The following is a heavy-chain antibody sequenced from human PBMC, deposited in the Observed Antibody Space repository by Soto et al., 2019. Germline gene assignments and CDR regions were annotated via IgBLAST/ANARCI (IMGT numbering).Heavy chain of an antibody. D-gene: IGHD6-13*01. CDR1: GFTFSRYW. Sequence: EMQLVESGGGLVQPGESLRLSCAASGFTFSRYWMHWVRQSPEKGLVWVSHINTDGSNSNYADSVKGRFTISRDNAKNTLYLQMDGLEAEDTALYYCARAAYSSSWYAACWGQGTLVTVSS. CDR3: ARAAYSSSWYAAC. J-gene: IGHJ4*02. V-gene: IGHV3-74*02. CDR2: INTDGSNS.